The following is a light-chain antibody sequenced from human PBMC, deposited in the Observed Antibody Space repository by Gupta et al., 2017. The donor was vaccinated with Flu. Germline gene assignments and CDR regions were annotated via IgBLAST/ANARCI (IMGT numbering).Light chain of an antibody. J-gene: IGLJ1*01. CDR2: DVS. Sequence: QSALTQPAPVSGSPGHSITIPCTGTSSDVGNSDYVSWYQQDPGKAPKLLIYDVSNRPSGVSCRFSGSKYGNTASLTISGLQAEDETDYYCSSYTSTTTFYVFGTGTKVTVL. V-gene: IGLV2-14*01. CDR1: SSDVGNSDY. CDR3: SSYTSTTTFYV.